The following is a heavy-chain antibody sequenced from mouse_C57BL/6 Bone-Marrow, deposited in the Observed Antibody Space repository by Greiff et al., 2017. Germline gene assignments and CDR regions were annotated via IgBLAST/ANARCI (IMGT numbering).Heavy chain of an antibody. J-gene: IGHJ1*03. CDR2: LYPRSGNT. V-gene: IGHV1-81*01. CDR3: ARPCSYWYFDV. CDR1: GYTFTSYG. Sequence: VQGVESGAELARPGASVKLSCKASGYTFTSYGISWVKQRTGQGLAWIGELYPRSGNTYYNEKFKGKATLTADNSSRTAYMYLRSLTSEDSAVYFCARPCSYWYFDVWGTGTTVTVSS.